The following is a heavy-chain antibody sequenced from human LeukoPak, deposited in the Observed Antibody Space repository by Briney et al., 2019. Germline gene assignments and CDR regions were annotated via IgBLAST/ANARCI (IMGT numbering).Heavy chain of an antibody. CDR2: ISSSSTI. Sequence: GGSLRLSCAASGFTFSSYSMNWVRQAPGKGLEWVSYISSSSTIYYADSVKGRFTISRDNAKNSLYLQVNSLRAEDTAVYYCARDGEQHDYWGQGTLVTVSS. V-gene: IGHV3-48*01. D-gene: IGHD1-26*01. CDR1: GFTFSSYS. CDR3: ARDGEQHDY. J-gene: IGHJ4*02.